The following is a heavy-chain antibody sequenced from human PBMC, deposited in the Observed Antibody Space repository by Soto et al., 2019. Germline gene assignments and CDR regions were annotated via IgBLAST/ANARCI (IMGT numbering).Heavy chain of an antibody. Sequence: QVQLQESGPGLVKPSQTLSLTCTVSGGSISSGDYHWSWIRQNPGKGLEWIGYIYYSGSTYYKSSLKSRVTISVDTSKNQFSLKLSSVTAADTAVYYCARVFNAYTSPQFDYWGQGTLVTVSS. CDR1: GGSISSGDYH. CDR3: ARVFNAYTSPQFDY. D-gene: IGHD3-3*01. J-gene: IGHJ4*02. V-gene: IGHV4-31*03. CDR2: IYYSGST.